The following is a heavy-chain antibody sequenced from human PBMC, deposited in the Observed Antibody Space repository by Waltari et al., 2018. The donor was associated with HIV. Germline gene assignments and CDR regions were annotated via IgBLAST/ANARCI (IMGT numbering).Heavy chain of an antibody. CDR1: GFTFSFYW. Sequence: EVKLEESGGGWVQPGGSLTLTCEASGFTFSFYWLSWVRQAPGKGREWVAKINQAGTERHYVDSVRGRFTISRDNGKTSLFLQMNSLSVEDTAVYDCATTHGSGAYDNDFDYWGQGTLV. V-gene: IGHV3-7*01. D-gene: IGHD3-10*01. CDR2: INQAGTER. J-gene: IGHJ4*02. CDR3: ATTHGSGAYDNDFDY.